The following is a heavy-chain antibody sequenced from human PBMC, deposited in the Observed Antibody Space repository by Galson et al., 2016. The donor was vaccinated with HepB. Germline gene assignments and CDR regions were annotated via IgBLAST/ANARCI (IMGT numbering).Heavy chain of an antibody. D-gene: IGHD1-14*01. J-gene: IGHJ6*02. CDR1: GGSVSSGGYY. V-gene: IGHV4-61*08. CDR2: IYYSGST. Sequence: SETLSLTCTVSGGSVSSGGYYWTWIRQPPGKGLEWIGYIYYSGSTKYNPSLKSRVTISVDTSKNQFSLKLSSVTAADTAVYYCARERNHYGMDVWGQGTTVTVSS. CDR3: ARERNHYGMDV.